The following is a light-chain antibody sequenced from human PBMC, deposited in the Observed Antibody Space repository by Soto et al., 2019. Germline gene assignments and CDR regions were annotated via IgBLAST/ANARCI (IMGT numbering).Light chain of an antibody. CDR2: ATS. CDR3: QQSYSLPRT. J-gene: IGKJ1*01. Sequence: DIQMTQSPSSLSASVGDRVTITCRASQSISRYLGWYQQKPGKAPNLLIYATSSLQSGVPSRFSGRGSGTDFTLTISSLQPEDFATYYCQQSYSLPRTFGQGTKVEIK. CDR1: QSISRY. V-gene: IGKV1-39*01.